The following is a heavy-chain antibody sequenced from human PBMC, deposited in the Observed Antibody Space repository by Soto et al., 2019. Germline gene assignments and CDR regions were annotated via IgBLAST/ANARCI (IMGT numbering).Heavy chain of an antibody. Sequence: QVQLQESGPGLVKPSQTLSLTCSVSGDSISRIDYYWTWIRQHPDKGLEWIGNIYFRGNTYYSQPLESRLPISVDTYTNLFSLYLYSATAADTAGYYFAREGGSYDSGGYLIRGAFDIWGQGTMVTVSS. V-gene: IGHV4-31*03. CDR2: IYFRGNT. J-gene: IGHJ3*02. D-gene: IGHD3-22*01. CDR3: AREGGSYDSGGYLIRGAFDI. CDR1: GDSISRIDYY.